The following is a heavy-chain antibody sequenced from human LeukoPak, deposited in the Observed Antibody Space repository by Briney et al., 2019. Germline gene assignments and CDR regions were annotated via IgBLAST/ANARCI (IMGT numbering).Heavy chain of an antibody. CDR3: ASRTSYGDYAYY. D-gene: IGHD4-17*01. CDR1: GYTFTGYY. V-gene: IGHV1-2*06. CDR2: INPNSGGT. J-gene: IGHJ4*02. Sequence: SVKVSCKASGYTFTGYYMNWVQQAPGQGLEWMGRINPNSGGTNYAQKFKGRVTMTRDTSISTAYMELSRLRSDDTAVYYCASRTSYGDYAYYWGQGTLVTVSS.